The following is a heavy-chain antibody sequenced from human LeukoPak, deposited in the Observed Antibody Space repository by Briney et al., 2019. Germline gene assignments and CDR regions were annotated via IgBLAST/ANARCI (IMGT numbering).Heavy chain of an antibody. CDR3: ARAGGASDSSGWYVFDY. CDR2: INPNSGGT. CDR1: GYTFTVYC. Sequence: ASVKVSCKASGYTFTVYCIHWVRQAPGQGLEWMGWINPNSGGTNYSQMFQGWVTMTRDTSTSTAYLELSRLRSDDTGVYYCARAGGASDSSGWYVFDYWGQGSLVTVSS. D-gene: IGHD6-19*01. V-gene: IGHV1-2*04. J-gene: IGHJ4*02.